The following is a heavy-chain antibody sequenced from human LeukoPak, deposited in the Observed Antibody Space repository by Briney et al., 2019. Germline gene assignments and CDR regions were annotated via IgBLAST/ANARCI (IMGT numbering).Heavy chain of an antibody. CDR3: ARDIVGVRDDVFDI. CDR1: VGSISRGSYF. V-gene: IGHV4-61*02. J-gene: IGHJ3*02. CDR2: IYTSGST. Sequence: PSHTLSLTCSVWVGSISRGSYFWSWIRQPAGKGLEWIGRIYTSGSTNYNPSLKSRVIISADTSKNQFSLKLSSVTAADTAVYYCARDIVGVRDDVFDIWGQGTMVTVSS. D-gene: IGHD1-26*01.